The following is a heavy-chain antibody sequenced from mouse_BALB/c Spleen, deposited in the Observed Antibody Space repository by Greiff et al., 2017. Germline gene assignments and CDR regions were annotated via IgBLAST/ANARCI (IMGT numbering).Heavy chain of an antibody. J-gene: IGHJ2*01. CDR3: ARGTVQYYFDY. Sequence: EVMLVESGGGLVQPGGSRKLSCAASGFTFSSFGMHWVRQAPEKGLEWVAYISSGSSTIYYADTVKGRFTISRDNPKNTLFLQMTSLRSEDTAMYYCARGTVQYYFDYWGQGTTLTVSS. V-gene: IGHV5-17*02. CDR1: GFTFSSFG. CDR2: ISSGSSTI. D-gene: IGHD1-1*01.